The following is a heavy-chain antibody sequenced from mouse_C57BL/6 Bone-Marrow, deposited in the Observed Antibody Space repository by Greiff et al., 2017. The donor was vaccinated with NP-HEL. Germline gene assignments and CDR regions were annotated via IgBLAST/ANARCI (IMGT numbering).Heavy chain of an antibody. Sequence: QVQLQQSGAELVKPGASVKLSCKASGYTFTEYTIHWVKQRSGQGLEWIGWFYPGSGSITYNEKFKDKATLTADKSSSTAYMDLSRVTTEDSAFYFCARHGDYFGSSYGYFDVWGTGTTVTVSS. CDR3: ARHGDYFGSSYGYFDV. V-gene: IGHV1-62-2*01. CDR1: GYTFTEYT. D-gene: IGHD1-1*01. CDR2: FYPGSGSI. J-gene: IGHJ1*03.